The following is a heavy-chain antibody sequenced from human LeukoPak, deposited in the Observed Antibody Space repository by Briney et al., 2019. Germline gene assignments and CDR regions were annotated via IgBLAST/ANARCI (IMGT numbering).Heavy chain of an antibody. CDR1: GDSVSSNSAS. Sequence: SQTLSLTCAISGDSVSSNSASCKWIRQSPSRVLEWLGRTYYRYQWYNEYEPSVRSRIIINTDTSAKHVSLQLNSVTPEDTAAYYSTRELGGFDHWGQGTLVTVSS. J-gene: IGHJ4*02. D-gene: IGHD3-16*01. CDR3: TRELGGFDH. CDR2: TYYRYQWYN. V-gene: IGHV6-1*01.